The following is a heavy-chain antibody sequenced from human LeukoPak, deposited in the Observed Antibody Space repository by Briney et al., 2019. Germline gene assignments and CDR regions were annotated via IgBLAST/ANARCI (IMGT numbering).Heavy chain of an antibody. D-gene: IGHD2/OR15-2a*01. CDR1: GVPISSYY. V-gene: IGHV4-59*04. CDR2: IYYSGTT. Sequence: KPSKTLSLTCTVSGVPISSYYWSWIRQPPGKGLEWIGDIYYSGTTNYNPSLKSRVTMSVDTSKNQFSLKLNSATAADTAVYYCARRLSTRSYYLDDWGQGTLVTVSS. CDR3: ARRLSTRSYYLDD. J-gene: IGHJ4*02.